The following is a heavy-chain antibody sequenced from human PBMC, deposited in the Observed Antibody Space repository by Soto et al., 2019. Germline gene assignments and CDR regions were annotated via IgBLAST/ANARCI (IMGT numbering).Heavy chain of an antibody. CDR3: ATGNPYYYDSSGYISPYYGMAV. J-gene: IGHJ6*02. CDR1: RVTFSICA. Sequence: SVKVSFKASRVTFSICAISWVRQAPGQGLEWMGGIIPIFGTANYAQKFQGRVTITADESTSTAYMELSSLRSEDTAVYYCATGNPYYYDSSGYISPYYGMAVWGQGTTVT. V-gene: IGHV1-69*13. CDR2: IIPIFGTA. D-gene: IGHD3-22*01.